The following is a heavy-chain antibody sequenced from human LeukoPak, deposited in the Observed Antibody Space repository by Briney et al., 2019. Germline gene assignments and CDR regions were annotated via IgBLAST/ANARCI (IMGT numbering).Heavy chain of an antibody. CDR1: GGSISSYY. CDR3: ARAQISSSWTPEFDY. J-gene: IGHJ4*02. Sequence: SETLSLTCTVSGGSISSYYWSWIRQPPGKGLEWIGYIYYSGGTNYNPSLKSRVTISVDTSKNQFSLKLSSVTAADTAVYYCARAQISSSWTPEFDYWGQGTLVTVSS. D-gene: IGHD6-13*01. CDR2: IYYSGGT. V-gene: IGHV4-59*01.